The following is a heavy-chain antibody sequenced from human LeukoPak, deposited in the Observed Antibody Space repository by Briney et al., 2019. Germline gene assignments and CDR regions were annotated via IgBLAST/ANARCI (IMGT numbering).Heavy chain of an antibody. CDR3: AKDQSVVRSNFDH. CDR1: GFTFSSYS. CDR2: ISASGGVT. V-gene: IGHV3-23*01. J-gene: IGHJ4*02. Sequence: GGSLRLSCTTSGFTFSSYSMSWVRQAPGKGLEWVSVISASGGVTYYADSVQGRFTISRANSKNTLYLQMNSLRAEDTAVYYCAKDQSVVRSNFDHGGQGTLVTVSS.